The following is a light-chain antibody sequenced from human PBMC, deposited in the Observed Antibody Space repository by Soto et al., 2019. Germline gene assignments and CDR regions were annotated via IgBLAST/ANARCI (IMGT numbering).Light chain of an antibody. J-gene: IGKJ1*01. V-gene: IGKV1-27*01. CDR3: QKYNSARPT. CDR2: AAS. Sequence: DIQMTQSPSSLSTSVGDRVTITCLASPAISIYLAWYQQKPGKVPKLLIYAASTLQSGVTSRFSGSGSVTDFTLTISSLQPEDFATYYCQKYNSARPTFGQGTNVEIK. CDR1: PAISIY.